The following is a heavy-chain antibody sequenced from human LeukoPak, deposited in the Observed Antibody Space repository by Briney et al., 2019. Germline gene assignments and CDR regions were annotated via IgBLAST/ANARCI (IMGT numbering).Heavy chain of an antibody. CDR1: GGSISSHY. D-gene: IGHD1-7*01. J-gene: IGHJ3*02. Sequence: PSETLSLTCTVSGGSISSHYWSWIRQPPGKGLEWIGYIYYGGSTNYNPSLKSRVTTSVDTSKNQFSLKLSSVTAADTAVYYCAREELELYAFDIWGQGTMVTVSS. CDR2: IYYGGST. CDR3: AREELELYAFDI. V-gene: IGHV4-59*11.